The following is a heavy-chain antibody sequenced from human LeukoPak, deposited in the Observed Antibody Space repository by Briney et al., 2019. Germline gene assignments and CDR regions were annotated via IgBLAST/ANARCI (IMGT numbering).Heavy chain of an antibody. CDR3: ARGRDSTSSGILDY. V-gene: IGHV1-8*01. Sequence: GASVKVSCKASGYTFTSYGINWVRQASGQGLEWMGWMSPNSGNTGYAQKFQGSVTMTRDTSISTAYMELSSLRSEDTAVYYCARGRDSTSSGILDYWGQGTLVTVSS. J-gene: IGHJ4*02. CDR2: MSPNSGNT. CDR1: GYTFTSYG. D-gene: IGHD6-6*01.